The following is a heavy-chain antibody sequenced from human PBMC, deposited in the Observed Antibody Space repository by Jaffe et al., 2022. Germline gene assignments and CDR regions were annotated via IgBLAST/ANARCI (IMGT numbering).Heavy chain of an antibody. CDR2: INHSGST. V-gene: IGHV4-34*01. CDR1: GGSFSGYY. J-gene: IGHJ6*03. D-gene: IGHD6-13*01. CDR3: ARGYSSSWYYAYYYYYMDV. Sequence: QVQLQQWGAGLLKPSETLSLTCAVYGGSFSGYYWSWIRQPPGKGLEWIGEINHSGSTNYNPSLKSRVTISVDTSKNQFSLKLSSVTAADTAVYYCARGYSSSWYYAYYYYYMDVWGKGTTVTVSS.